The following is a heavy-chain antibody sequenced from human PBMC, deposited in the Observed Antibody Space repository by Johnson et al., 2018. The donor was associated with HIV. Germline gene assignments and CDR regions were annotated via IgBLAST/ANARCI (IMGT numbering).Heavy chain of an antibody. D-gene: IGHD1-26*01. CDR2: ISWNSGSI. J-gene: IGHJ3*02. Sequence: VQVVESGGGLVQPGRSLRLSCGASGFTFDDYAMHWVRQAPGKGLEWVSGISWNSGSIGYADSVKGRFTISRDNAKNSLYLQMNSLRAEDTALYYCAKGFDSGSYSEGDAFDIWGQGTMVTVSS. CDR3: AKGFDSGSYSEGDAFDI. V-gene: IGHV3-9*01. CDR1: GFTFDDYA.